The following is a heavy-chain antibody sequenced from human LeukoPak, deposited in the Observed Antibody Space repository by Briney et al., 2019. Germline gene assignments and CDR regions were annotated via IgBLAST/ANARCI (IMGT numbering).Heavy chain of an antibody. D-gene: IGHD5-18*01. Sequence: PGGSLRLSCGASGFTFSSYSMNWVRQAPGKGLEWVSAISSSSSYIVYADSVKGRFTISRDNAKDSLYVQMISLRAEDTAAYYCAKGRGGAYSYGSYYFDSWGQGTLVTVSS. CDR1: GFTFSSYS. CDR3: AKGRGGAYSYGSYYFDS. V-gene: IGHV3-21*01. CDR2: ISSSSSYI. J-gene: IGHJ4*02.